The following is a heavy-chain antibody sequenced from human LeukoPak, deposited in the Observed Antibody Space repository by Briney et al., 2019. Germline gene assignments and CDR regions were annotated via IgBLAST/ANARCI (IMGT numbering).Heavy chain of an antibody. D-gene: IGHD2-15*01. CDR1: GYTFTNYG. CDR2: IIPILGIA. Sequence: ASVKVSCKASGYTFTNYGISWVRQAPGQGLEWMGRIIPILGIANYAQKFQGRVTITADKSTSTAYMELSSLRSEDTAVYYCASSVVVVAATRNGMDVWGQGTTVTVSS. J-gene: IGHJ6*02. V-gene: IGHV1-69*04. CDR3: ASSVVVVAATRNGMDV.